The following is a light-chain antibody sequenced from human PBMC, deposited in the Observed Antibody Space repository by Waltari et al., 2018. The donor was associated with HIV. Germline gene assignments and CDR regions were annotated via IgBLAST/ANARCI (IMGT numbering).Light chain of an antibody. CDR2: RDN. Sequence: SVLTQPPSASGTPGQRVPISCSVSSANVGNTVYWYQQLPGTAPKVLIYRDNQRPSGVPDRFSGSRSGTSASLDVSGLRSEDEANYFCAAWDDILSGWVFGGGTKLTVL. J-gene: IGLJ3*02. V-gene: IGLV1-47*01. CDR3: AAWDDILSGWV. CDR1: SANVGNT.